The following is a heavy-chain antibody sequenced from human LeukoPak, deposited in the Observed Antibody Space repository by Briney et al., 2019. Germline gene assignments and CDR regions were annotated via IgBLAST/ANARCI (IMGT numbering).Heavy chain of an antibody. CDR1: GFTFSSYG. J-gene: IGHJ4*02. D-gene: IGHD6-6*01. CDR3: AREMTSSSKYYFDY. V-gene: IGHV3-33*01. CDR2: IWYNGSNK. Sequence: PGGSLRLSCAASGFTFSSYGMPWVRQAPGKGLEWVAVIWYNGSNKYYADSVKGRFTISRDNSKNTLYLQMNSLRAEDTAVYYCAREMTSSSKYYFDYWGQGTLVTVSS.